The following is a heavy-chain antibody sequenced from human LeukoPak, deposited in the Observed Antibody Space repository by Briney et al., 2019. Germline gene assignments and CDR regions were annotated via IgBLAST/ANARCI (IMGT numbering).Heavy chain of an antibody. Sequence: PGGSLRLSCVASGVTLSNYAMSWARQAPGKGLEWVGRIKNKDDNYATEYAAAVRGRFIISGDDSKNSLFLQMNSLKTDDTAVYYCARVRGGNWYAFDLWGQGTMVSVSS. D-gene: IGHD3-16*01. CDR2: IKNKDDNYAT. V-gene: IGHV3-72*01. CDR1: GVTLSNYA. J-gene: IGHJ3*01. CDR3: ARVRGGNWYAFDL.